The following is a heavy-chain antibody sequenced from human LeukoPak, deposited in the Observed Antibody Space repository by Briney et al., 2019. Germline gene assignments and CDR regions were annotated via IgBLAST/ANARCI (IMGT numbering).Heavy chain of an antibody. CDR1: GFTFSNYG. Sequence: GGSLRLSCAASGFTFSNYGMHWVCQAPGKGLEWVAVIWYDGSNKYYADSVKGRFTISRDNSKNTLYLQMNSLRAEDTAVYYCARGLTYSSSRGVYFDYWGQGTLVTVSS. V-gene: IGHV3-33*01. J-gene: IGHJ4*02. D-gene: IGHD6-13*01. CDR3: ARGLTYSSSRGVYFDY. CDR2: IWYDGSNK.